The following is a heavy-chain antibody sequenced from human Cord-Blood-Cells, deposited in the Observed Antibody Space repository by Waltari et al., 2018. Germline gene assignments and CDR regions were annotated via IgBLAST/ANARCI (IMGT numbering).Heavy chain of an antibody. J-gene: IGHJ3*02. CDR3: ARHFIVVVPAAIYSNAFDI. V-gene: IGHV4-39*01. CDR1: GGSISSSSYY. CDR2: IYYSEST. D-gene: IGHD2-2*02. Sequence: QLQLQESGPGLVKPSETLSLTCTVSGGSISSSSYYWGWIRQPPGKGLEWIGSIYYSESTYYNPSLKSRVTISVDTSKNQFSLKLSSVTAADTAVYYCARHFIVVVPAAIYSNAFDIWGQGTMVTVSS.